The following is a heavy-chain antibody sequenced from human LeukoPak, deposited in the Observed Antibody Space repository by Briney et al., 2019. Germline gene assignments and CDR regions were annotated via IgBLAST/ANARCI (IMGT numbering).Heavy chain of an antibody. D-gene: IGHD1-26*01. Sequence: GGSLRLSCEASGFTFSSYAMGWVRQAPGKGLEWVSVTSESGGSTHYADSVKGRFTIYRDNSKNTLYLQMNSLRGEDTAVYYCAKDAPTAKVGAAFDIWGQGTMVTVSS. CDR3: AKDAPTAKVGAAFDI. V-gene: IGHV3-23*01. CDR1: GFTFSSYA. J-gene: IGHJ3*02. CDR2: TSESGGST.